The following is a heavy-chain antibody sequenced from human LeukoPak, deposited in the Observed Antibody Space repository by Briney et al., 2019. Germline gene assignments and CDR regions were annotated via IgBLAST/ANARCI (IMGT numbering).Heavy chain of an antibody. CDR3: ARDLREYSSGSYPFDY. Sequence: ASVKVSCKASGYTFTSYGISWVRQAPGQGLEWMGWISAYNGNTNYAQKLQGRVTMTTDTSTSTAYMELRSLRSDDTAVYYCARDLREYSSGSYPFDYWGQGTLVTVSS. D-gene: IGHD6-19*01. J-gene: IGHJ4*02. V-gene: IGHV1-18*01. CDR2: ISAYNGNT. CDR1: GYTFTSYG.